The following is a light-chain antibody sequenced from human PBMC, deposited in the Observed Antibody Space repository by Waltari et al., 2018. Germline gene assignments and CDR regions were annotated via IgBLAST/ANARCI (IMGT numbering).Light chain of an antibody. V-gene: IGLV6-57*04. Sequence: FMLTQPHSVSESPGKTITISCTRSSGSIASNFVQWYQQRPGSAPTTVIYEDHQRPSGVPDRFSGSFDRSSNSASLTISGLKTEHEAEYYCQSYDGSGSWVFGGGTKLTVL. CDR1: SGSIASNF. CDR2: EDH. J-gene: IGLJ3*02. CDR3: QSYDGSGSWV.